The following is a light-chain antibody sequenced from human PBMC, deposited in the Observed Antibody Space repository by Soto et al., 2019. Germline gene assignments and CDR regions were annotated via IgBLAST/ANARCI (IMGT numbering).Light chain of an antibody. V-gene: IGLV1-47*01. Sequence: LNQPRSAYGTSGQMVTLPCTESSSNIGSNYVYWYQQLPGTAPKLLIYRNNQRPSGFPDRFSGSKSGTSASLAISGLRSEDEADYYCAAWDDSLSGPLYVFGTGTKVNVL. CDR2: RNN. J-gene: IGLJ1*01. CDR1: SSNIGSNY. CDR3: AAWDDSLSGPLYV.